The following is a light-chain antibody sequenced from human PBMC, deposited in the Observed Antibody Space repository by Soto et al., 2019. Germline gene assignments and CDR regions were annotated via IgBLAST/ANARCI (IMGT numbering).Light chain of an antibody. CDR1: QSIGSW. J-gene: IGKJ1*01. Sequence: DIQMTQSPSTLSASLGDRVTITCRASQSIGSWLAWYQQKPGKAPNLLIYAASSLQSGVPSRFSGSGSGTEFTLTISSLQPDDFATYYCQQYNSYSQTFGQGTKVDIK. CDR3: QQYNSYSQT. V-gene: IGKV1-5*01. CDR2: AAS.